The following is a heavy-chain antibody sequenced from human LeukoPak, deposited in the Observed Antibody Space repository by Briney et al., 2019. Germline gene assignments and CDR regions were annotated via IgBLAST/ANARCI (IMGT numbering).Heavy chain of an antibody. CDR2: IYSGGST. V-gene: IGHV3-53*01. D-gene: IGHD4-23*01. CDR3: ARDLAATVGGAFDI. Sequence: GGSLRLSCAASGFTVSSNYMSWVRQAPGKGLEWVSVIYSGGSTYYADSVKGRFTISRDNSKNTLYLQMNSLRAEDTAVYYCARDLAATVGGAFDIWGQGTMVTVSS. J-gene: IGHJ3*02. CDR1: GFTVSSNY.